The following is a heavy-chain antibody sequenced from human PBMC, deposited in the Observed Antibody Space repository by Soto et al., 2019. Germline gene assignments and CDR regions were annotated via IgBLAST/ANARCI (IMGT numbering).Heavy chain of an antibody. J-gene: IGHJ4*02. D-gene: IGHD3-9*01. CDR3: ALQEPRRPHYDILTDY. CDR1: GGTFSSYA. Sequence: SVKVSXKGSGGTFSSYAVSWVRQAPGQGLEWMGGIIPIFGTANYAQKFQGRVTITADESTSTAYMELSSLRSEDTAVYYCALQEPRRPHYDILTDYWGQGTLVTVSS. CDR2: IIPIFGTA. V-gene: IGHV1-69*13.